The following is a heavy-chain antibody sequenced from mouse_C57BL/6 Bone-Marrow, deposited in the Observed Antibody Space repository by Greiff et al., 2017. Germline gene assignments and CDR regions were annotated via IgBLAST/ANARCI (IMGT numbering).Heavy chain of an antibody. V-gene: IGHV1-54*01. Sequence: QVQLKESGAELVRPGTSVKVSCKASGYAFTNYLIEWVKQRPGQGLEWIGVINPGSGGTNYNEKFKGKATLTADKSSSTAYMQLSSLTSEDSAVYFCARRTPLYGSSYYDDWGQGTTLTVSS. D-gene: IGHD1-1*01. CDR3: ARRTPLYGSSYYDD. J-gene: IGHJ2*01. CDR1: GYAFTNYL. CDR2: INPGSGGT.